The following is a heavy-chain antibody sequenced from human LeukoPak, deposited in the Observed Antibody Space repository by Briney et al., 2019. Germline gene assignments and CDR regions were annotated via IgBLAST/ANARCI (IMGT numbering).Heavy chain of an antibody. J-gene: IGHJ4*02. D-gene: IGHD3-10*01. CDR1: GFTFSSYA. CDR2: ISGSGGST. Sequence: GGSLRLSCAASGFTFSSYAMSWVRQAPGKGLEWVSAISGSGGSTYYADSVKGRFHISRHNSKNTLYLQMNSLRAEDTAVYYCARGIIYLDYWGQGTLVTVSS. CDR3: ARGIIYLDY. V-gene: IGHV3-23*01.